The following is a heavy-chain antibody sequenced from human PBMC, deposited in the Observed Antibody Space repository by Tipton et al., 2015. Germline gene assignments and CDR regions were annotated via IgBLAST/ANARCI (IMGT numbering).Heavy chain of an antibody. CDR1: GFTFTNYD. J-gene: IGHJ4*02. CDR3: ARSGGYGWDH. V-gene: IGHV3-11*04. CDR2: IGRRGRTM. D-gene: IGHD5-12*01. Sequence: GSLRLSCAASGFTFTNYDMNWIRQAPGKGLEWVSSIGRRGRTMYYADSVRGRFTFSRDNAKNSLYLQMNRLRAEDTAVYFCARSGGYGWDHWGQGTLVTVSS.